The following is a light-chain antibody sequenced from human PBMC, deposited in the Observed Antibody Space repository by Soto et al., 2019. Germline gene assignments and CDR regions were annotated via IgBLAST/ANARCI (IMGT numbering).Light chain of an antibody. CDR3: QQYESYSPWT. CDR1: QSISSW. CDR2: DAS. J-gene: IGKJ1*01. Sequence: DIQMTQSPSALCVSVGDRATITCRVSQSISSWLAWYQQKPGKAPKLLIYDASTLQSGVPSRYSGSGSGTEFTLTISNLQPDDFATYYCQQYESYSPWTFGQGTKVDIK. V-gene: IGKV1-5*01.